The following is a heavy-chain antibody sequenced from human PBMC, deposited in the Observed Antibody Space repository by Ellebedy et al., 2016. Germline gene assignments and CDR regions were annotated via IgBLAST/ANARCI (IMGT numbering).Heavy chain of an antibody. J-gene: IGHJ5*02. CDR1: GGSVSSGSYY. D-gene: IGHD3-10*01. Sequence: SETLSLTXTVSGGSVSSGSYYWSWIRQPPGKGLEWIGYIYYSGSTNYNPSLKSRVTISVDTSKNQFSLKLSSVTAADTAVYYCARDVGPLWFGESNEGRFDPWGQGTLVTVSS. V-gene: IGHV4-61*01. CDR3: ARDVGPLWFGESNEGRFDP. CDR2: IYYSGST.